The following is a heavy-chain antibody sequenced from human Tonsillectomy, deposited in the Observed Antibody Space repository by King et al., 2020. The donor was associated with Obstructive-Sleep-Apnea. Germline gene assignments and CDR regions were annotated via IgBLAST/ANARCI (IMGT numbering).Heavy chain of an antibody. Sequence: VQLQQSGPGLVKPSQTLSLTCAISGDSVSRDTAAWNWIRQSPSGGLEWLGRTNYGSKWFTDYADSVKSRISVSADTSKNQFSLHLNSVTPEDTAVNYCARGRLHYYGMDVWGQGTTVTVSS. J-gene: IGHJ6*02. D-gene: IGHD1-1*01. V-gene: IGHV6-1*01. CDR2: TNYGSKWFT. CDR3: ARGRLHYYGMDV. CDR1: GDSVSRDTAA.